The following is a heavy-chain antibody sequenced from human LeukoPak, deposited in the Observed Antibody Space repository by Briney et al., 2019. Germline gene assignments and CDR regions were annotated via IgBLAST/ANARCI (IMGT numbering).Heavy chain of an antibody. CDR3: ARGDRITIFGVVIITEDFDY. Sequence: ASVKVSCKASGYTFTGYYMHWVRQAPGQGLEWMGWINPNSGGTNYAQKFQGWVTMTRDTSISTAYVELSRLRSDDTAVYYCARGDRITIFGVVIITEDFDYWGQGTLVTVSS. CDR1: GYTFTGYY. V-gene: IGHV1-2*04. J-gene: IGHJ4*02. D-gene: IGHD3-3*01. CDR2: INPNSGGT.